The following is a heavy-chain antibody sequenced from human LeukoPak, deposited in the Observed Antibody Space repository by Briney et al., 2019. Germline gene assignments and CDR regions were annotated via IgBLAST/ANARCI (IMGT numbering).Heavy chain of an antibody. V-gene: IGHV3-48*01. D-gene: IGHD3-22*01. J-gene: IGHJ4*02. CDR1: GFTFNTYT. CDR2: ISGSSGII. Sequence: GGSLRLSCAASGFTFNTYTMNWVRQAPGKGLEWVSYISGSSGIIDYADSVRGRFTISRDNAKNSLYLQMNSLRAEDTAVYYCARGSTYYESSGHVPFDYWGQGTLVTVSS. CDR3: ARGSTYYESSGHVPFDY.